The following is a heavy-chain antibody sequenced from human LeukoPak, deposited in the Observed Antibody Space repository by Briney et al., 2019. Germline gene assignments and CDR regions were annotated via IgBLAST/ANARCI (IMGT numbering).Heavy chain of an antibody. J-gene: IGHJ4*02. D-gene: IGHD6-6*01. V-gene: IGHV1-46*01. CDR2: INPSGGST. Sequence: GASVKVSCKASGYTFTSYYMHWVRQAPGQGLEWMGIINPSGGSTNYAQKFQGRVTMTRDTSISTAYMELSRLRSDDTAVYYCARDRIAARSLDYWGQGTLVTVSS. CDR3: ARDRIAARSLDY. CDR1: GYTFTSYY.